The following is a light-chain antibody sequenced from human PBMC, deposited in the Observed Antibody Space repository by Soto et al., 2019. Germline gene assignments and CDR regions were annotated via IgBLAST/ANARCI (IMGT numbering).Light chain of an antibody. Sequence: EIVLTQSPGTLSLSPGERATLSCRASQSVSSSSLAWYQQKPGQAPRLLIYGASSRATGIPDRFSGSGSGTDFPLTISRLEPEDFAGFYCQQYGSSPYTFGQGTKLEIK. CDR2: GAS. CDR3: QQYGSSPYT. V-gene: IGKV3-20*01. CDR1: QSVSSSS. J-gene: IGKJ2*01.